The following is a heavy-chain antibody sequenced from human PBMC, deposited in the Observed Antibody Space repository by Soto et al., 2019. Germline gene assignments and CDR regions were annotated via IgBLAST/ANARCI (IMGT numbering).Heavy chain of an antibody. CDR1: GYRFTSYW. Sequence: GESLQISCKGSGYRFTSYWIGWVRQMPGKGLEWMGIIYPGDSDTRYSPSFQGQVTISADKSISTAYLQWSSLKASDTAMYYCARAVVPAASGDYYYYMDVWGQGTTVTVSS. J-gene: IGHJ6*03. CDR2: IYPGDSDT. CDR3: ARAVVPAASGDYYYYMDV. D-gene: IGHD2-2*01. V-gene: IGHV5-51*01.